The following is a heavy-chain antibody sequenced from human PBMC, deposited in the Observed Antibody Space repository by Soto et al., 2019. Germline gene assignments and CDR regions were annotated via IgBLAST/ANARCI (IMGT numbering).Heavy chain of an antibody. Sequence: SETLSLTCAFYVGSFSGYYWSCIRHPPGKWLEWIGEINHSGSTNYNPSLKSRVTISVDTSKNQFSLKLSSVTAADTAVYYCERGRLGYCSSTSCYTILSRPYYGMDGWGQGITGHVSS. CDR1: VGSFSGYY. V-gene: IGHV4-34*01. CDR3: ERGRLGYCSSTSCYTILSRPYYGMDG. J-gene: IGHJ6*02. CDR2: INHSGST. D-gene: IGHD2-2*02.